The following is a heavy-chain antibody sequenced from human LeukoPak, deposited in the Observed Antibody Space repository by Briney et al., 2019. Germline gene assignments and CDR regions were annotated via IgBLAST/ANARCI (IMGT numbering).Heavy chain of an antibody. J-gene: IGHJ4*02. D-gene: IGHD1-1*01. Sequence: SGTLSLTCAVSGGSISSSNWWSWVRQPPGNGLEWIGEINHSGSTNYNPSLKCRVTISVDTSKNQFSLKLSSVTAADTAVYYCARGRGTSLDYWGQGTLVTVSS. V-gene: IGHV4-4*02. CDR3: ARGRGTSLDY. CDR2: INHSGST. CDR1: GGSISSSNW.